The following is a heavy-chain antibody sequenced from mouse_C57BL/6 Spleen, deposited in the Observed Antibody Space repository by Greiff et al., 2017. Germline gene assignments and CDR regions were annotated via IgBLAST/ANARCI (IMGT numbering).Heavy chain of an antibody. CDR3: ARGDVGWYFDV. D-gene: IGHD3-3*01. Sequence: EVKVIESGGGLVKPGGSLKLSCAASGFTFSDYGMHWVRQAPEKGLEWVAYISSGSSTIYYADTVKGRFTISRDNAKNTLFLQMTSLRSEDTAMYYCARGDVGWYFDVWGTGTTVTVSS. J-gene: IGHJ1*03. V-gene: IGHV5-17*01. CDR2: ISSGSSTI. CDR1: GFTFSDYG.